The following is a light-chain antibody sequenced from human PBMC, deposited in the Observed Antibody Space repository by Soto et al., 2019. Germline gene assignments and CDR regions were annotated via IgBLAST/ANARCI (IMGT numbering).Light chain of an antibody. V-gene: IGLV3-1*01. Sequence: SYELTQPPSVSVSPGQTASITCSGDKLGDKYACWYQQKPGQSPVLVIYQDSKRPSGIPERFSGSNSGNTATLTIRGTHAMDEADYYCQAWDSSTVVFGGGTKVTVL. J-gene: IGLJ2*01. CDR2: QDS. CDR1: KLGDKY. CDR3: QAWDSSTVV.